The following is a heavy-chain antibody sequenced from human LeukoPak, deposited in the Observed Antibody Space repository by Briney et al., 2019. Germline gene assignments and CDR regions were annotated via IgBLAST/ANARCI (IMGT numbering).Heavy chain of an antibody. CDR2: ISYDGSNK. CDR3: ARYLATISFPHY. V-gene: IGHV3-30-3*01. CDR1: GFTFSSYA. Sequence: GRSLRLSCAASGFTFSSYAMHWVRQAPGKGLEWVAVISYDGSNKYYADSVKGRFTISRDNSKNTLYLQMNSLRAEDTAVYYCARYLATISFPHYWGQGTLVTVSS. J-gene: IGHJ4*02. D-gene: IGHD5-12*01.